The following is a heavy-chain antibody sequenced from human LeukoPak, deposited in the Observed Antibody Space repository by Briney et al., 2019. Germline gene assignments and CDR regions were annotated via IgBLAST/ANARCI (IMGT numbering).Heavy chain of an antibody. CDR1: GGTFSSYA. CDR2: IIPIFGTA. V-gene: IGHV1-69*06. D-gene: IGHD6-19*01. J-gene: IGHJ4*02. Sequence: SVKVSCKASGGTFSSYAMSWVRQAPGQGLEWMGGIIPIFGTANYAQKLQGRVTITAEKSRRTAYMELSSLRSEDTAVYYCARSPQWLVLSPAHFDYWGQGTLVTVSS. CDR3: ARSPQWLVLSPAHFDY.